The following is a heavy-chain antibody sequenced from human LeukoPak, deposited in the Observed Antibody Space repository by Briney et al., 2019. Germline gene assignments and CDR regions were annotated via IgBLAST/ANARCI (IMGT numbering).Heavy chain of an antibody. Sequence: GGSLRLSCAASGSTVSSNYMSWVRQAPGKGLEWVSVIYSGGSTYYADSVKGRFTISRDNSKNTLYLQMNSLRAEDTAVYYCARDFYDSSGYYIFDYWGQGTLVTVSS. CDR3: ARDFYDSSGYYIFDY. V-gene: IGHV3-66*01. J-gene: IGHJ4*02. D-gene: IGHD3-22*01. CDR2: IYSGGST. CDR1: GSTVSSNY.